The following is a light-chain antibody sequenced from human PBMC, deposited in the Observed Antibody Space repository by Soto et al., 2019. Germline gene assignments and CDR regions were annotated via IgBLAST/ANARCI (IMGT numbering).Light chain of an antibody. CDR2: NNN. J-gene: IGLJ3*02. CDR1: STSIGSNT. V-gene: IGLV1-44*01. CDR3: AAWDDSLSGPV. Sequence: QSVLTQPPSASGTPGQRVTISCSGTSTSIGSNTVTWYQHLPGAAPKLLVYNNNRRPSGVPDRFSGSKYDTSASLVISGRQFEDEAVYYCAAWDDSLSGPVFGGGTKLTVL.